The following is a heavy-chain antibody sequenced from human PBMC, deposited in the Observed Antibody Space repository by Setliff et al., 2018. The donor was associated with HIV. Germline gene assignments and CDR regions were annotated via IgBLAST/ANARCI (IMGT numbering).Heavy chain of an antibody. D-gene: IGHD3-3*01. Sequence: PSETLSLTCAVYGGSFSGYYWSWIRQPPGKGLEWIGEINHSGSTNYNPSLKSRVIIFVDTSKNQFSLHLNSVTAADTAVYYCATILVSGVYKWFNPWGQGTLVTVSS. CDR2: INHSGST. CDR1: GGSFSGYY. V-gene: IGHV4-34*01. J-gene: IGHJ5*02. CDR3: ATILVSGVYKWFNP.